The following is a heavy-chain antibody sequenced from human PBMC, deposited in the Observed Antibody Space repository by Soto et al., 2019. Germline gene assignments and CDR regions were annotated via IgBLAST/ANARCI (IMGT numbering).Heavy chain of an antibody. V-gene: IGHV3-33*01. D-gene: IGHD3-10*01. Sequence: QVQLVESGGGVVQSGTSLRLSCAASGMKFSSYGMHWVRWAPGKGREWVAVIWFVGFKKYYVASVKGRFTISRDNSNNTLYLQMNSLRAEDTGVYYCARELLYGTGSRNFHYYGMDVWGQGTTVTVSS. CDR1: GMKFSSYG. CDR2: IWFVGFKK. J-gene: IGHJ6*02. CDR3: ARELLYGTGSRNFHYYGMDV.